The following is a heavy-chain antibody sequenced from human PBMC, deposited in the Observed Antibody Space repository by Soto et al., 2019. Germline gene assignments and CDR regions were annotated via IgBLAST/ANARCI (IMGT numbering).Heavy chain of an antibody. CDR1: GGSISSYY. CDR3: ARLSRYCSSTSCYARGPNYHYYMDV. V-gene: IGHV4-59*08. CDR2: IYYSGST. J-gene: IGHJ6*03. Sequence: SETLSLTCTVSGGSISSYYWSWIRQPPGKGLEWIGYIYYSGSTNYNTSLKSRVTISVDTSKNQFSLKLSSVTAADTAVYYCARLSRYCSSTSCYARGPNYHYYMDVWGKGTTVTVSS. D-gene: IGHD2-2*01.